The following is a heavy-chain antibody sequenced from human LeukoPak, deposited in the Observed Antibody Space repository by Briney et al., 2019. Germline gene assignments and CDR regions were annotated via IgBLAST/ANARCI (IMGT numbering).Heavy chain of an antibody. CDR2: ISGSGLST. CDR3: ARSSRELGGYAPWELMPPFDY. J-gene: IGHJ4*02. CDR1: GFTFSSYA. Sequence: GGSLRLSCAASGFTFSSYAMSWVRQAPGKGLEWVSGISGSGLSTYYADSVKGRFTISRDNSKNTLYLQMSSLRADDTAVYYCARSSRELGGYAPWELMPPFDYWGQGTLVTVSS. D-gene: IGHD1-7*01. V-gene: IGHV3-23*01.